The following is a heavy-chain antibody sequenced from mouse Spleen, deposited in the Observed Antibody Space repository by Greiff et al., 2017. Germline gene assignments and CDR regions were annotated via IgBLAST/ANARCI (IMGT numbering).Heavy chain of an antibody. CDR1: GYTFTSYW. CDR2: IYPGSGST. Sequence: QVQLQQSGAELVRPGASVKMSCKASGYTFTSYWITWVKQRPGQGLEWIGDIYPGSGSTNYNEKFKSKATLTVDKSSSTAYMQLSSLTSEDSAVYYCARRGKIYYGDPYAMDYWGQGTSVTVSS. V-gene: IGHV1-55*01. CDR3: ARRGKIYYGDPYAMDY. D-gene: IGHD2-13*01. J-gene: IGHJ4*01.